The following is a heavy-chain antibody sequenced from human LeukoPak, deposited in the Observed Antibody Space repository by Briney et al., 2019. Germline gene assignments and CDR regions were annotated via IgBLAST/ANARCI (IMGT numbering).Heavy chain of an antibody. Sequence: GGSLRLSCAASGFSFSKYWMYWVRQAPGKGLVWVSRISRDGSITSYAESVKGRISLSRDNAKNTLHLQMNSPRPEDTALYYCAKSGIFQGYYFYYMDVWGKGTTVTISS. D-gene: IGHD2-15*01. CDR1: GFSFSKYW. CDR2: ISRDGSIT. CDR3: AKSGIFQGYYFYYMDV. J-gene: IGHJ6*03. V-gene: IGHV3-74*01.